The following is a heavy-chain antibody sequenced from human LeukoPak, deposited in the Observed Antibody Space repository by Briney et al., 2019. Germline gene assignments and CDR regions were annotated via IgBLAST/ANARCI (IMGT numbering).Heavy chain of an antibody. CDR3: ARRGVTMVRGVISEPFDY. Sequence: GESLKISCKGSGYSSTSYWIGWVRQMPGKGLEWMGIIYPGDSDTRYSPSSQGQVTISADKSISTAYLQWSSLKASDTAMYYCARRGVTMVRGVISEPFDYWGQGTLVTVSS. CDR2: IYPGDSDT. V-gene: IGHV5-51*01. J-gene: IGHJ4*02. CDR1: GYSSTSYW. D-gene: IGHD3-10*01.